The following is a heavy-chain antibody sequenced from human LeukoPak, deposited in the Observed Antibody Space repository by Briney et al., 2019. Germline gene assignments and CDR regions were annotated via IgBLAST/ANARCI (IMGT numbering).Heavy chain of an antibody. CDR1: GYTLTELS. Sequence: ASVKVSCKVSGYTLTELSMHWVRQAPGKGLEWMGGFDPEDGETIYAQKFQDRVTITRDTSASVVYMELSSLRSEDTAVYYCARDDGRTWLLDLWGQGTLVTVSA. V-gene: IGHV1-24*01. D-gene: IGHD6-13*01. CDR3: ARDDGRTWLLDL. J-gene: IGHJ5*02. CDR2: FDPEDGET.